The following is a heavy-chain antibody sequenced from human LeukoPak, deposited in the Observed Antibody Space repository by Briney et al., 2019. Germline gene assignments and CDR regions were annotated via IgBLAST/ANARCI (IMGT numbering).Heavy chain of an antibody. V-gene: IGHV3-49*03. J-gene: IGHJ4*02. Sequence: GGSLRLSCTASGFTFGDYAMSWFRQAPGKGLEWICFIRNEAYGGTTEYAASVKGRFIISRDNSRSISYLQMNSLKTEDTAVYYCTRDAVMTTVTTPYHWGPGTLVTVSS. CDR1: GFTFGDYA. CDR2: IRNEAYGGTT. D-gene: IGHD4-17*01. CDR3: TRDAVMTTVTTPYH.